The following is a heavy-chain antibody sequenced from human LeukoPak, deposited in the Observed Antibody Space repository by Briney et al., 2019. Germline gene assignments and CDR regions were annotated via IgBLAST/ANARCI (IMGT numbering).Heavy chain of an antibody. Sequence: PGGSLRLSCAASGFTFSSYWMSWVRQAPGKGLEWVANIKQDGSEKYYLDSVKGRFTISRDNAKNSLCLQMNSLRAEDTAAYYCARYSGPIDYWGQGTLVTVSS. CDR2: IKQDGSEK. V-gene: IGHV3-7*01. J-gene: IGHJ4*02. CDR3: ARYSGPIDY. CDR1: GFTFSSYW. D-gene: IGHD2-21*01.